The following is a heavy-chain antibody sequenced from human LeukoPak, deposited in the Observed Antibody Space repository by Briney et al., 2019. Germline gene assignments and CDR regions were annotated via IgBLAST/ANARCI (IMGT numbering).Heavy chain of an antibody. CDR2: ISHDGSIK. CDR3: ARVRVFHYYDSSGYLDY. D-gene: IGHD3-22*01. V-gene: IGHV3-30*04. J-gene: IGHJ4*02. CDR1: GFTFNSYA. Sequence: GGSLRLSCAASGFTFNSYAMHWVRQAPGKGLEWVAVISHDGSIKYYADSVKGRFTISRDNAKNSLYLQMNSLRAEDTAVYYCARVRVFHYYDSSGYLDYWGQGTPVTVSS.